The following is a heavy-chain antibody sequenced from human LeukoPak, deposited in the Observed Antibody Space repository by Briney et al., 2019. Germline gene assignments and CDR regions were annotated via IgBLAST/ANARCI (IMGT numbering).Heavy chain of an antibody. Sequence: SETLSLTCTISGGSVSDYYWSWIRQSPGKGLEWIGYIYHTGSTSYSPSLKSRVTISADTSQNQFSLKLSSVTAADTAVYYCASGPGYRFDSDFWGQGTLITVSS. CDR1: GGSVSDYY. J-gene: IGHJ4*02. CDR3: ASGPGYRFDSDF. D-gene: IGHD6-13*01. V-gene: IGHV4-59*02. CDR2: IYHTGST.